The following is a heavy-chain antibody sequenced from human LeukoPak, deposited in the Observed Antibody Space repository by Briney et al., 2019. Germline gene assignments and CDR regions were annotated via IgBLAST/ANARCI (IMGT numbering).Heavy chain of an antibody. D-gene: IGHD3-16*02. V-gene: IGHV1-18*04. CDR3: ARDNKLDYVWGSYPRFDP. CDR2: ISAYNGNT. CDR1: GYTFTSYG. J-gene: IGHJ5*02. Sequence: ASVTVSCKASGYTFTSYGISWVRQAPGQGLEWMGWISAYNGNTNYAQKLQGRVTMTTDTSTSTAYMELRSLRSDDTAVYYCARDNKLDYVWGSYPRFDPWGQGTLVTVSS.